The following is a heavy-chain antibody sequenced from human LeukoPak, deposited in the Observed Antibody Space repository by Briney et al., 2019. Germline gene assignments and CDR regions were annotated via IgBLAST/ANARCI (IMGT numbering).Heavy chain of an antibody. D-gene: IGHD3-22*01. CDR2: ISNNGGYT. V-gene: IGHV3-23*01. CDR3: AKDRWFYYDSSGYYPHPYFDY. J-gene: IGHJ4*02. CDR1: GFTFSSSA. Sequence: PGGSLRLSCAASGFTFSSSAMSWVRQAPGKGLEWVSAISNNGGYTYYADSVQGRSTISRDNSKNTLYLQMNSLRAEDTAVYYCAKDRWFYYDSSGYYPHPYFDYWGQGTLVTVSS.